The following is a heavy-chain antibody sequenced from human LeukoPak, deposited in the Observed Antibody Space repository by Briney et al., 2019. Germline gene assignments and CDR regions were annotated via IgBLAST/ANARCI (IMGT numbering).Heavy chain of an antibody. CDR3: AKTGYSSGWYRIWDY. J-gene: IGHJ4*02. CDR1: GFTFSSFE. Sequence: GGSLRLSCAASGFTFSSFEMSWVRQAPGKGLEWVSAISGSGGSAYYAGSVKGRSTICRHTSRHSLSLQMNSLRAEDTALYYCAKTGYSSGWYRIWDYWGQGTLVTVSS. CDR2: ISGSGGSA. V-gene: IGHV3-23*01. D-gene: IGHD6-19*01.